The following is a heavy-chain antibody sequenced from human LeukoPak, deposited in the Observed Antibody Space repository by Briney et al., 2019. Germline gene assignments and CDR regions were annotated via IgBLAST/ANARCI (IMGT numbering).Heavy chain of an antibody. J-gene: IGHJ6*03. CDR1: GGTFSSYA. CDR3: AGRYCSSTSCPNPYYYYYMDV. D-gene: IGHD2-2*01. Sequence: RASVKVSCKASGGTFSSYAISWVRQAPGQGLEWMGGIIPIFGTASYAQKFQGRVTITTDESTSTAYMEPSSLRSEDTAVYYCAGRYCSSTSCPNPYYYYYMDVWGKGTTVTVSS. CDR2: IIPIFGTA. V-gene: IGHV1-69*05.